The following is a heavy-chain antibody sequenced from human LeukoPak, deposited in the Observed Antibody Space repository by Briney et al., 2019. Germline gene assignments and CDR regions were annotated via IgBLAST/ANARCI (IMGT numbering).Heavy chain of an antibody. CDR2: ISGSGGST. CDR1: GFKFSSYS. J-gene: IGHJ4*02. Sequence: PGGSLRLSCAASGFKFSSYSTKWVRQAPGKGLEWVSAISGSGGSTYYADSVKGRFTISRDNSKNTLYLQMNSLRAEDTAVYYCAKGQRFYGEYYFDYWGQGTLVTVSS. D-gene: IGHD4-17*01. CDR3: AKGQRFYGEYYFDY. V-gene: IGHV3-23*01.